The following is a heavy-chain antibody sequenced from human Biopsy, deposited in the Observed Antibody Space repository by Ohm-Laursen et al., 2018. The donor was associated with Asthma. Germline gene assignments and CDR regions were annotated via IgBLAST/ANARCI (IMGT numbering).Heavy chain of an antibody. CDR1: GGSMTPTSHY. V-gene: IGHV4-39*01. J-gene: IGHJ6*02. CDR2: ISYGGKT. Sequence: TLSLTCAVSGGSMTPTSHYWDWIRQAPGKGLEWIGYISYGGKTSYNPSLKNRVTISRDTSKNQFSLRLTSVTAADTAVYFCARRITIFGGVQKDHGMDAWGQGTTVIVSS. D-gene: IGHD3-3*01. CDR3: ARRITIFGGVQKDHGMDA.